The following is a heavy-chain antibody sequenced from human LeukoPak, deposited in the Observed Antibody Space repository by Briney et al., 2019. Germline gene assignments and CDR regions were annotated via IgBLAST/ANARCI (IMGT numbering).Heavy chain of an antibody. CDR2: ISSTGSYR. CDR3: ARDVAYYYDSSGLLGFDY. Sequence: GSLRLSCAASGFTFSYYTMNWVRQAPGEGLEWASSISSTGSYRYYADSVKGRFTISRDDAKNSLYLQMNSLMAEDTAVYYCARDVAYYYDSSGLLGFDYWGQGTLVTVSS. V-gene: IGHV3-21*01. D-gene: IGHD3-22*01. CDR1: GFTFSYYT. J-gene: IGHJ4*02.